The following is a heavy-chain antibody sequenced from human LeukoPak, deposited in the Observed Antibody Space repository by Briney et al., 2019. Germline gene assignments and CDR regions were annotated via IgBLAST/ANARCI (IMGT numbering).Heavy chain of an antibody. Sequence: GGSLRLSCAASGFTFSSYGMHWARQAPGKGLEWVAVISYDGSNKYYADSVKGRFTISRDNSKNTLYLQMNSLRAEDTAVYYCASLDYSSGWYTADYWGQGTLVTVSS. CDR1: GFTFSSYG. D-gene: IGHD6-19*01. CDR2: ISYDGSNK. V-gene: IGHV3-30*03. CDR3: ASLDYSSGWYTADY. J-gene: IGHJ4*02.